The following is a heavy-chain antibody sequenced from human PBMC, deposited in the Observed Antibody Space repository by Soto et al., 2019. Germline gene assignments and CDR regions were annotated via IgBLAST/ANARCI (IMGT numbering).Heavy chain of an antibody. Sequence: SETLSLTCTVSSGSISSYYWSWVRQPPGKGLEWIGYIYYSGSTNYNPSLKSRVTISVDTSKNQFSLKLSSVTAADTAVYYCARAPRGNYGYPSYFDYWGQGTLVTVSS. CDR2: IYYSGST. J-gene: IGHJ4*02. CDR1: SGSISSYY. CDR3: ARAPRGNYGYPSYFDY. V-gene: IGHV4-59*01. D-gene: IGHD3-10*01.